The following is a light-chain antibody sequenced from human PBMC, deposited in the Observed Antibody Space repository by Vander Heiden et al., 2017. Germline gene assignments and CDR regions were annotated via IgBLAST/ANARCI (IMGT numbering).Light chain of an antibody. J-gene: IGLJ2*01. Sequence: SVLTHPPSPSGTPGHTVTISCSGSSSNLPSNSVYLYPQHPRPPPHLLIYRNNQRPSGVPDRFSGSKSGTSASLAISGRRSDDEADYYCAAWDDTVSGPTVVFGGGTKVTVL. CDR2: RNN. CDR1: SSNLPSNS. V-gene: IGLV1-47*01. CDR3: AAWDDTVSGPTVV.